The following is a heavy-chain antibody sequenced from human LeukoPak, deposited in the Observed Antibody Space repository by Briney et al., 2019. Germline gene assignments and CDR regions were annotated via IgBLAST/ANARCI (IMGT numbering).Heavy chain of an antibody. J-gene: IGHJ4*02. V-gene: IGHV3-48*03. Sequence: GGSLRLSCAASGFTFRSYEMNWVRQAPGKGLEWVSFISSSGSTTYYADSVKGRFTISRDNAKNSLYLQMNSLRAEDTAVYYCASLKVGPSIDYWGQGTLVTVSS. CDR2: ISSSGSTT. CDR1: GFTFRSYE. CDR3: ASLKVGPSIDY. D-gene: IGHD1-26*01.